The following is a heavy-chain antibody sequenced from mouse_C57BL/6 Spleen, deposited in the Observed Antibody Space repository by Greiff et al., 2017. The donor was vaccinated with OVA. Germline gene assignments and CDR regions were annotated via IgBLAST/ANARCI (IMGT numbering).Heavy chain of an antibody. CDR1: GFTFSNYW. CDR2: IRLKSDNYAT. V-gene: IGHV6-3*01. CDR3: TSYGAGYFDV. J-gene: IGHJ1*03. Sequence: EVKLQESGGGLFPPGGSIPLSFVASGFTFSNYWMNWVRQSPEKGLEWVAQIRLKSDNYATHYAESVKGRFTISRDDSKSSVYLQMNNLRAEDNGIYCCTSYGAGYFDVWGTGTTVTVSA. D-gene: IGHD1-1*01.